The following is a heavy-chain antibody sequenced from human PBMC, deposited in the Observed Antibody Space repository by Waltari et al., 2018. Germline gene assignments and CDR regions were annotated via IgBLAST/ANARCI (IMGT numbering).Heavy chain of an antibody. CDR2: VSWNSGEI. V-gene: IGHV3-9*01. D-gene: IGHD6-25*01. CDR3: ASAALSYYTMDV. CDR1: GFRFEDYA. Sequence: EVRLEEIGGGLVKPGGSLRLSCAASGFRFEDYAMHWVRQGPGKGLGGGACVSWNSGEIYYADAVKGRFIIARDNPKKLLHLEMNNLRLEDTAHYYCASAALSYYTMDVWGRGTTVSVSS. J-gene: IGHJ6*02.